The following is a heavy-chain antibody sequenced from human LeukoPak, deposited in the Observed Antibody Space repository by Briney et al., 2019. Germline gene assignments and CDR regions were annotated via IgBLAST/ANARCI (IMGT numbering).Heavy chain of an antibody. J-gene: IGHJ6*02. Sequence: GSLRLSCAASGFTVSSNYMSWVRQAPGKGLEWVSVIYSGGSTYYADSVKGRFTISRDNSKNTLYLQMNSLRAEDTAVYYCARDKQPDYFYYGIDVWGQGTTVTVSS. V-gene: IGHV3-66*01. CDR1: GFTVSSNY. D-gene: IGHD6-13*01. CDR2: IYSGGST. CDR3: ARDKQPDYFYYGIDV.